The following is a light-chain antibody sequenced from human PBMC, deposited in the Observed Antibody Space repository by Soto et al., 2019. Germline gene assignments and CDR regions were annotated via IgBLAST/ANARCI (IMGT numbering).Light chain of an antibody. CDR3: SSYTSSSSLYV. V-gene: IGLV2-14*01. Sequence: QSALTQPASVSGSPGQSITISCTGTSSDVGGYNYVSWYQQHPGKAPKLMIYDVSNRPSGVSNRFSGSTSGNTASLTISGLPADDEADYYCSSYTSSSSLYVFGTGTKLTVL. CDR1: SSDVGGYNY. CDR2: DVS. J-gene: IGLJ1*01.